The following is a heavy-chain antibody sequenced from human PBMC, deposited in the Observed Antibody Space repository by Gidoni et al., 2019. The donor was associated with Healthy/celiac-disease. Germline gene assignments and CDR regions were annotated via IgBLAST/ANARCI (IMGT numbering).Heavy chain of an antibody. D-gene: IGHD3-10*01. CDR1: GFPFRSYA. CDR2: ISYDGSNK. V-gene: IGHV3-30-3*01. Sequence: QVQLVESGGGVVQPGRSLRLSCSASGFPFRSYAMHWVRQAPGKGLEWVAVISYDGSNKYYADSVKGRFTISRDNSKNTLYLQMNSLRAEDTAVYYCARAGGGYYGSGSYFHYYGMDVWGKGTTVTVSS. CDR3: ARAGGGYYGSGSYFHYYGMDV. J-gene: IGHJ6*04.